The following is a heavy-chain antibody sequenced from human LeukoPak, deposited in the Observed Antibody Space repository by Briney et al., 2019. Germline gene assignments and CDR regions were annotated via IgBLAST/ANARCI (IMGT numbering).Heavy chain of an antibody. V-gene: IGHV4-34*01. CDR2: INHSGIT. CDR1: GGSFSDYY. J-gene: IGHJ4*02. CDR3: ARDFSSWYHNFDY. D-gene: IGHD6-13*01. Sequence: PSETLSLTCAVYGGSFSDYYWSWIRQPPGKGLEYIGEINHSGITNYNPSLKSRVTISVDTSKNQFSLKLSSVTAADTAVYYCARDFSSWYHNFDYWGQGTLVTVSS.